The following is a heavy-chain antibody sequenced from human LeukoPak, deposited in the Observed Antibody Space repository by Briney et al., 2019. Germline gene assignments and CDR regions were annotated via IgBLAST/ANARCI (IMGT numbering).Heavy chain of an antibody. CDR3: ARGGSDYDPVDY. CDR1: GFTFSSYG. CDR2: ISYDGGSK. Sequence: PGRSLRLSCAASGFTFSSYGMHWVRQAPGKGLEWVAVISYDGGSKYYADSVKGRFTISRDNSKNTLYLQMNSLRAEDTAVYYCARGGSDYDPVDYWGQGTLVTVSS. D-gene: IGHD5-12*01. V-gene: IGHV3-30*03. J-gene: IGHJ4*02.